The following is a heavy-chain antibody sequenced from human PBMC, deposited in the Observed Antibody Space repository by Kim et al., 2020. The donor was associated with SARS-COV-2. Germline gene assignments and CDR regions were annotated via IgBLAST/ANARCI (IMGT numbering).Heavy chain of an antibody. D-gene: IGHD1-1*01. J-gene: IGHJ4*02. V-gene: IGHV1-46*01. CDR2: INPGSGAT. CDR1: GYIFTKYY. Sequence: ASVKVSCKASGYIFTKYYIHWVRQAPGQGLEWMGEINPGSGATGSAQKLQGRVTLTRDTSTDTVHMELSSLTSDDTAVYFCARDLEINYNPNCDYWGQGTPVIVSS. CDR3: ARDLEINYNPNCDY.